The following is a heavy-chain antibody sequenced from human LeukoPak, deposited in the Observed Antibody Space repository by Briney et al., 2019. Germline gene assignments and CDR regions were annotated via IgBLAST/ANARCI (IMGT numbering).Heavy chain of an antibody. Sequence: SETLSLTCTVSGGSVSSGSYYWSWIRQPPGKGLEWIGYIYYSGSTNYNPSLKSRVTISVDTSKNQFSLKLSSVTAADTAVYYCARDYYDSGGYVIFDYWGQGPLVTVS. CDR1: GGSVSSGSYY. CDR2: IYYSGST. J-gene: IGHJ4*02. D-gene: IGHD3-22*01. V-gene: IGHV4-61*01. CDR3: ARDYYDSGGYVIFDY.